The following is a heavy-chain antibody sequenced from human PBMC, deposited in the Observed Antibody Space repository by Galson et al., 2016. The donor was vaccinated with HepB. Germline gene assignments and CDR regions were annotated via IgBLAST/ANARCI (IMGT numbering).Heavy chain of an antibody. V-gene: IGHV4-4*02. Sequence: SETLSLTCAVSGDSMNNHEWWTWVRQPPGKGLEWIGEVHGGGSTNYHPSLQGRVTVSIDKSENQFSLSLSSVTAADTAVCYCATRVRRIPHWGQGTLVTVSP. CDR2: VHGGGST. D-gene: IGHD2-21*01. J-gene: IGHJ4*01. CDR3: ATRVRRIPH. CDR1: GDSMNNHEW.